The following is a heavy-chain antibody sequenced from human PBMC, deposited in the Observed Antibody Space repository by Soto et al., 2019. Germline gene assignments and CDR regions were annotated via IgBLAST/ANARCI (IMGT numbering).Heavy chain of an antibody. Sequence: PSETLSLTCTVSGGSISSYYWSWIRQPPGKGLEWIGYIYYSGSTNYNPSLKSRVTISVDTSKNQFSLKLSSVTAADTAVYYCARRWGRAFDYWGQGTLVTVSS. CDR2: IYYSGST. CDR1: GGSISSYY. D-gene: IGHD6-13*01. CDR3: ARRWGRAFDY. V-gene: IGHV4-59*08. J-gene: IGHJ4*02.